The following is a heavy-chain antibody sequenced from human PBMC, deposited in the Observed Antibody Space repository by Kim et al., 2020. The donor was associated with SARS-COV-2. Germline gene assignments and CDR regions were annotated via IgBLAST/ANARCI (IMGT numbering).Heavy chain of an antibody. Sequence: ASVKVSCKVFGYTLTELSMHWVRQAPGKGLEWMGGFDPEDGEIIYAQKFQGRVTMTEDTSTDTAYMELSSLISEDTAVYYCATAAITIVRGIIIMEWGFDPWGQGTLVTVSS. V-gene: IGHV1-24*01. CDR3: ATAAITIVRGIIIMEWGFDP. J-gene: IGHJ5*02. CDR2: FDPEDGEI. D-gene: IGHD3-10*01. CDR1: GYTLTELS.